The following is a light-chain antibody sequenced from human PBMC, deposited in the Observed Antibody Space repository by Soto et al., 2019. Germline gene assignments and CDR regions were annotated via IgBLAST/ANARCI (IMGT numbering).Light chain of an antibody. CDR3: QEYNTWPWT. CDR1: QSVNSN. V-gene: IGKV3-15*01. Sequence: DTVMTQSPATLSVSPGERATLSCRASQSVNSNLAWYQQKLGQAPRVLIYGASTRATGIPDRFSGSGSGTEFILTISSLQSEDFAVYYCQEYNTWPWTFGQGTKVDIK. J-gene: IGKJ1*01. CDR2: GAS.